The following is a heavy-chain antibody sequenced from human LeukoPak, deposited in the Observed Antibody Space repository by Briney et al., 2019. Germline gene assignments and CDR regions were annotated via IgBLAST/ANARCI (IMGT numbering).Heavy chain of an antibody. CDR3: ARHPDEYTIFGVVTIRYYFDY. D-gene: IGHD3-3*01. CDR1: GGSISSSSYS. J-gene: IGHJ4*02. Sequence: SETLSLTCTVSGGSISSSSYSWGWIRQPPGKGLEWIGEINHSGSTNYNPSLKSRVTISVDTSKNQFSLKLSSVTAADTAVYYCARHPDEYTIFGVVTIRYYFDYWGQGTLVTVSS. V-gene: IGHV4-39*01. CDR2: INHSGST.